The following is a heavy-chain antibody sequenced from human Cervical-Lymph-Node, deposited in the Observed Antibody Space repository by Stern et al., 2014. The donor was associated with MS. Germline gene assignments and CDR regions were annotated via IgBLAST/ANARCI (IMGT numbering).Heavy chain of an antibody. J-gene: IGHJ4*02. Sequence: QVQLQESGPGLVKPSQTLSLTCTVSGGSISGNNQYWSWIRQNPGKGLEWIGNIHYVGSTYYNPSLKSRITISVDTSKNQFSLRLSSVTAADTAVYYCAKEGSPLAAPHLWGQGALVTVSS. CDR3: AKEGSPLAAPHL. D-gene: IGHD6-13*01. V-gene: IGHV4-31*03. CDR2: IHYVGST. CDR1: GGSISGNNQY.